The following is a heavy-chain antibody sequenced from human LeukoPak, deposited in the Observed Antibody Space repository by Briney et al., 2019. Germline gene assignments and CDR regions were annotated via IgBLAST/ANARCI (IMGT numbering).Heavy chain of an antibody. CDR2: IWYDGSNE. J-gene: IGHJ4*02. CDR1: GFTFSNYG. D-gene: IGHD4-23*01. CDR3: ARGYGGNFGCFDY. V-gene: IGHV3-33*01. Sequence: PGGSLRLSCAASGFTFSNYGMHWVRQAPGKGLEWVAVIWYDGSNEYYADSVKGRFTISRDNSKNTLYLQMNSLRAEDTAVYYCARGYGGNFGCFDYWGQGTLVTVSS.